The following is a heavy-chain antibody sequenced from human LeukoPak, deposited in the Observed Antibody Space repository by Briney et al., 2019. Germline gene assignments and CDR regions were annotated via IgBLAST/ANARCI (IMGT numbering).Heavy chain of an antibody. CDR2: ISGSGGST. J-gene: IGHJ4*02. V-gene: IGHV3-23*01. Sequence: GGSPRLSCAASGFTFSSYAMSWVRQAPGKGLEWVSAISGSGGSTYYADSVKGRFTISRDNSKNTLYLQMNSLRAEDTAVYYCAKGDTYYYDSSGFGYWGQGTLVTVSS. CDR1: GFTFSSYA. CDR3: AKGDTYYYDSSGFGY. D-gene: IGHD3-22*01.